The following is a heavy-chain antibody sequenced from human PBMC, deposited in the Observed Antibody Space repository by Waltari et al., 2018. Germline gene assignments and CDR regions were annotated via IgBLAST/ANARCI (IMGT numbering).Heavy chain of an antibody. J-gene: IGHJ4*02. D-gene: IGHD7-27*01. CDR3: ARVSQLGIQGY. Sequence: QVQLQQWGAGLLKPSETLSLTCAVYGGSFSGYYWSWIRQPPGKGLEWIGEINHSGSTNYNPSLKSRVTISVDTSKNQFSLNLSSVTAADTAVYYCARVSQLGIQGYWGQGTLVTVSS. CDR2: INHSGST. CDR1: GGSFSGYY. V-gene: IGHV4-34*01.